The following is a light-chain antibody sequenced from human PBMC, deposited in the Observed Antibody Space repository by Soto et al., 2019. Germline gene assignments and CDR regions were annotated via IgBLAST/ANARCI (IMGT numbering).Light chain of an antibody. V-gene: IGKV1-5*03. CDR3: QQSYSTPWT. Sequence: GDRVTITCRASQSISNWLAWYQQKPGKAPKLLIYKASSLESGVPSRFSGSGSGTDFTLTISSLQPEDFATYYCQQSYSTPWTFGQGTKVDIK. CDR2: KAS. J-gene: IGKJ1*01. CDR1: QSISNW.